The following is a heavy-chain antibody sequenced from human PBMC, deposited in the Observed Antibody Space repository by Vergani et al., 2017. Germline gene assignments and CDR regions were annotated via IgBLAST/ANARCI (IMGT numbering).Heavy chain of an antibody. Sequence: EVELVQSGPEMRKPGESLKISCKGSEYSFGNYWIGWVRQMPGKSLEWMGIIYPADSDTRYSPSFQGQVTISADKSIITAFLQWDSLKASDTALYYCARHTTYTDSWGQGTLVTVSS. CDR1: EYSFGNYW. V-gene: IGHV5-51*01. CDR2: IYPADSDT. CDR3: ARHTTYTDS. J-gene: IGHJ4*02. D-gene: IGHD1-1*01.